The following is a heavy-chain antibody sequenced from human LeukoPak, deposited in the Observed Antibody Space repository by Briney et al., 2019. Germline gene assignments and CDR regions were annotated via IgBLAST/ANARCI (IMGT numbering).Heavy chain of an antibody. D-gene: IGHD3-10*01. Sequence: GGSLRLSCAASGFTFSAYYMSWIRQAPGKGLEWVAYISSNSDYANYADSVKGRITISRDNARTSLYLQMNSLRADDTAVYYCARELFMGGQGTLVTVSS. CDR1: GFTFSAYY. V-gene: IGHV3-11*05. CDR3: ARELFM. CDR2: ISSNSDYA. J-gene: IGHJ4*02.